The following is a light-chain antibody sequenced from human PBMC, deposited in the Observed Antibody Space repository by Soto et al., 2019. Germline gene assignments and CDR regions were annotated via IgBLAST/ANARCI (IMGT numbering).Light chain of an antibody. J-gene: IGKJ1*01. Sequence: IVLTQSPGTLSLSPGERAILSCRASQSVSSAYLAWYQQKAGQGPRLLLYAASKRATGIPDRFSGSGSGTDFTLTISRLEPEDFEVYYCQKYGTSWTFGQGTKVEVK. CDR1: QSVSSAY. CDR2: AAS. V-gene: IGKV3-20*01. CDR3: QKYGTSWT.